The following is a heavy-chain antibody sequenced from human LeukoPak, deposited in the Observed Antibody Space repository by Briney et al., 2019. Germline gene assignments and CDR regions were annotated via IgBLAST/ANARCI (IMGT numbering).Heavy chain of an antibody. V-gene: IGHV3-21*01. CDR2: ISGSATSI. J-gene: IGHJ4*02. Sequence: GGSLRLSCAASGFTFSSYTMNWVRQAPGKGLEWVSSISGSATSIDYADPVKGRFTISRDNTKNSLYLQMNSLRAEDTAVYYCARNNAEWDYWGQGTLVTVSS. CDR3: ARNNAEWDY. CDR1: GFTFSSYT. D-gene: IGHD1-14*01.